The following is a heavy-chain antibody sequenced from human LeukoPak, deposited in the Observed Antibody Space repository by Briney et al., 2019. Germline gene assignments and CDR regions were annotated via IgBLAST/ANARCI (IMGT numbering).Heavy chain of an antibody. Sequence: ASVKVSCKASGYTFTGYYIHWVRQAPGQGLEWMVRINPNSGGTNYAQKFQGRVTMTRDTSISTAYMELSRLRSDDTAVYYCARGYGSGSYPDYWGQGTLVTVSS. CDR1: GYTFTGYY. CDR3: ARGYGSGSYPDY. CDR2: INPNSGGT. V-gene: IGHV1-2*06. D-gene: IGHD3-10*01. J-gene: IGHJ4*02.